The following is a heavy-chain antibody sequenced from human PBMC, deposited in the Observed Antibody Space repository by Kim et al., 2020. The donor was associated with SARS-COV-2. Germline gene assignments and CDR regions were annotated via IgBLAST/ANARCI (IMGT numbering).Heavy chain of an antibody. D-gene: IGHD1-26*01. CDR2: ISSSGSTI. J-gene: IGHJ5*02. Sequence: GGSLRLSCAASGFTFSSYEMNWVRQAPGKGLEWVSYISSSGSTIYYADSVKGRFTISRDNAKNSLYLQMNSLRAEDTAVYYCARDDSGSYRPWGQGTLVTVSS. CDR3: ARDDSGSYRP. V-gene: IGHV3-48*03. CDR1: GFTFSSYE.